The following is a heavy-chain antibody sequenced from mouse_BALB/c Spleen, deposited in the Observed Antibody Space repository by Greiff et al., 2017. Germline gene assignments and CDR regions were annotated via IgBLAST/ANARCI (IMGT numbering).Heavy chain of an antibody. D-gene: IGHD2-10*02. V-gene: IGHV6-6*02. CDR2: IRLKSNNYAT. CDR1: GFTFSNYW. J-gene: IGHJ2*01. Sequence: LQQSGGGLVQPGGSMKLSCVASGFTFSNYWMNWVRQSPEKGLEWVAEIRLKSNNYATHYAESVKGRFTISRDDSKSSVYLQMNNLRAEDTGINYCTGGYGNYEDYGGQGTTLTVSS. CDR3: TGGYGNYEDY.